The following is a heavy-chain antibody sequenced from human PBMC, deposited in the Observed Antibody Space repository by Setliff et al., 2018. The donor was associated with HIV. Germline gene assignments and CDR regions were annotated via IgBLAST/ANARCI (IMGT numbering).Heavy chain of an antibody. CDR1: GGSISSYY. Sequence: SETLSLTCTVFGGSISSYYWNWIRQPPGKGLEWIGNIYASGRTNYNPPLKSRVSISIDTSKNQFSLKLSSVTAADTAVYYCARGLPYYYDSSGYYYFDYWGQGTLVTVSS. CDR3: ARGLPYYYDSSGYYYFDY. D-gene: IGHD3-22*01. CDR2: IYASGRT. V-gene: IGHV4-4*09. J-gene: IGHJ4*02.